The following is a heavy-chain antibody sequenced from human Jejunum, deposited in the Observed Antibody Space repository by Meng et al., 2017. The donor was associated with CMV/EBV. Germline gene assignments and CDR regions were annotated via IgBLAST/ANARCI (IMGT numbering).Heavy chain of an antibody. V-gene: IGHV1-18*01. J-gene: IGHJ4*02. CDR1: TFTNYG. CDR2: ISAYDGDT. CDR3: ARDETNIVVEPAAIPFDY. Sequence: TFTNYGISWGRQAPGQGLEYMGWISAYDGDTNYAQKLQDRVTMTTDTSTSTAYMELRSLRSDDTAVYYCARDETNIVVEPAAIPFDYWGQGTLVTVSS. D-gene: IGHD2-2*01.